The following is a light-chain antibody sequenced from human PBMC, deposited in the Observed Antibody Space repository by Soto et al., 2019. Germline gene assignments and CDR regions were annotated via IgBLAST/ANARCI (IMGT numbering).Light chain of an antibody. CDR3: QQHSHWPPWT. CDR2: GAS. CDR1: QSVSSSY. Sequence: IVLTQSPGTLSLSPGERATLSCRASQSVSSSYLAWYQQKPGQAPRLLIYGASSRATGIPDRFSGSGSGTDFTLTISNLEPEDFAVYYCQQHSHWPPWTFGQGTKVDIK. V-gene: IGKV3D-20*02. J-gene: IGKJ1*01.